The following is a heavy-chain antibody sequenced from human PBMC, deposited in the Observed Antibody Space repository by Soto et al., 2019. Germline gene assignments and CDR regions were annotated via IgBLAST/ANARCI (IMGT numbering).Heavy chain of an antibody. J-gene: IGHJ4*02. CDR2: MKPNSGNT. CDR3: ARGQERRGFDY. CDR1: GYTFTSYD. V-gene: IGHV1-8*01. Sequence: QVQLVQSGAEVKKPGASVKVSCKASGYTFTSYDINWVRQATGQGLESMGRMKPNSGNTVYAQKFQGRVTMTRNTSISTAYMALSSLSSDDTAVYYCARGQERRGFDYWGQGTLVTVSS.